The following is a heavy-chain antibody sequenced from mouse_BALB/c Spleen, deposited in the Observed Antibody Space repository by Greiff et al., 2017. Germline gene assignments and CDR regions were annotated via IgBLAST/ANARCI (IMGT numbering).Heavy chain of an antibody. D-gene: IGHD2-1*01. CDR1: GYTFTSYW. Sequence: LQQPGSELVRPGASVKLSCKASGYTFTSYWMHWVKQRPGQGLEWIGNIYPGSGSTNYDEKFKSKATLTVDTSSSTAYMQLSSLTSEDSAVYYCTRDGNYDFDYWGQGTTLTVSS. CDR2: IYPGSGST. V-gene: IGHV1S22*01. J-gene: IGHJ2*01. CDR3: TRDGNYDFDY.